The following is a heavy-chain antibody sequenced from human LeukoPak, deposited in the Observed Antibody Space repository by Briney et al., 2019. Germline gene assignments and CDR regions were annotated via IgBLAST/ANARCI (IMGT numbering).Heavy chain of an antibody. V-gene: IGHV4-30-4*01. J-gene: IGHJ4*02. CDR2: IYYSGST. Sequence: SQTLSLTCTVSGGSISSGDYYWSWIRQPPGKGLEWIGYIYYSGSTFYNPSLKSRITISIDTSKNQFSLKLSSVTAADTAVYYCAREPITNDYWGQGTLVTVSS. CDR1: GGSISSGDYY. D-gene: IGHD3-16*01. CDR3: AREPITNDY.